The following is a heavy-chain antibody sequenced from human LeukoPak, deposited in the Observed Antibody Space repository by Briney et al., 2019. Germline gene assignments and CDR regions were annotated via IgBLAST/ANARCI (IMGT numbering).Heavy chain of an antibody. CDR1: GGSFSGYY. CDR2: INHSGST. V-gene: IGHV4-34*01. Sequence: SETLTLTCAVYGGSFSGYYWSWIRQSPGKGLEWIGEINHSGSTNYNPSLKSRVTISVDTSKNQFSLKLSSVTAADTAVYYCARVKFDYWGQGTLVTVSS. J-gene: IGHJ4*02. CDR3: ARVKFDY.